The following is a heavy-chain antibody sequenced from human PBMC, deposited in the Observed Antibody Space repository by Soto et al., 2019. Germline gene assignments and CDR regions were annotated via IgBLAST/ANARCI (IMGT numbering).Heavy chain of an antibody. V-gene: IGHV3-7*01. D-gene: IGHD6-13*01. CDR1: GFTFSSYW. CDR3: ARDYGSSWRHGYYYYYGMDV. CDR2: IKQDGSEK. Sequence: LRLSCAASGFTFSSYWMSWVRQAPGKGLEWVANIKQDGSEKYYVDSVKGRFTISRDNAKNSLYLQMNSLRAEDTAVYYCARDYGSSWRHGYYYYYGMDVWGQGTTVTVSS. J-gene: IGHJ6*01.